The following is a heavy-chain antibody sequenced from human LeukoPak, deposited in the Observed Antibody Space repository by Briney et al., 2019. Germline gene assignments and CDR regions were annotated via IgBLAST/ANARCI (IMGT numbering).Heavy chain of an antibody. D-gene: IGHD3-10*01. V-gene: IGHV3-30*03. J-gene: IGHJ4*02. Sequence: GRSLRLSCAASGFTFSSYGMHWVRQAPGKGLEWVAVISYDGSNKYYADSVKGRFTISRDNSKNTLYLQMNSLRAEDTAVYYCASLEEGSWFGESIDYWGQGTLVTVSS. CDR2: ISYDGSNK. CDR1: GFTFSSYG. CDR3: ASLEEGSWFGESIDY.